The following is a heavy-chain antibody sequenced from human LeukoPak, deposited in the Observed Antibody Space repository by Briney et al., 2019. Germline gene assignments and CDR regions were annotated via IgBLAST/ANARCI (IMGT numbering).Heavy chain of an antibody. J-gene: IGHJ4*02. D-gene: IGHD3-22*01. CDR1: GFTFSSYG. Sequence: GGSLRLSCAASGFTFSSYGMHWVRQAPGKGLEWVAFIRYDGSNKYYADSVKGRFTISRDNSKNTLYLQMNSLRAEDTAVYYCAKDHSVYYYDSSGYFDYWGQGTLVTVSS. CDR3: AKDHSVYYYDSSGYFDY. CDR2: IRYDGSNK. V-gene: IGHV3-30*02.